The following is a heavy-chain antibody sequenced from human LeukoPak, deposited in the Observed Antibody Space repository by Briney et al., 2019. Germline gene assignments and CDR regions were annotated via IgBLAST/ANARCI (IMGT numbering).Heavy chain of an antibody. CDR2: IVGSGRDT. J-gene: IGHJ4*02. CDR1: GFTFSSYA. D-gene: IGHD2-15*01. V-gene: IGHV3-23*01. Sequence: GGSLRLSCAASGFTFSSYAMNWVRQTPGKGLEWVSSIVGSGRDTYHADSVKGRFTISRDNSKSTVYLQMNSLRSEDTALYYCAKGLLVSCSGTTCYPFDSWGQGTLVTVSS. CDR3: AKGLLVSCSGTTCYPFDS.